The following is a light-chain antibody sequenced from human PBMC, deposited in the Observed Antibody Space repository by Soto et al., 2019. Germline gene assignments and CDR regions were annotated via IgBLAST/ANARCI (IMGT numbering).Light chain of an antibody. V-gene: IGKV1-17*01. J-gene: IGKJ5*01. Sequence: DIQMTQSPSSLSASVGDRVTITCRASQGIRNDLSWYQQKPGKAPKRLIYAASSLQGGVPSRFSGSGSGTEFTLTISSLEPEDSAVYYCQQRHMWPITFGQGTRLEIK. CDR1: QGIRND. CDR2: AAS. CDR3: QQRHMWPIT.